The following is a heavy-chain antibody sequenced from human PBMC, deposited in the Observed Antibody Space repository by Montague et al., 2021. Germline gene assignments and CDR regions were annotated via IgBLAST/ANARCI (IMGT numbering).Heavy chain of an antibody. CDR1: GFTFRNSA. D-gene: IGHD1-1*01. CDR3: AKPIVPTGTWFFDF. Sequence: SLRLSCAASGFTFRNSAMNWVRQAPGKGLEWVASTSNDGTFKYYADSVKGRFTISRDDSMNTLYLQMNSLRPEDTAVYYCAKPIVPTGTWFFDFWGRGILVTVSS. CDR2: TSNDGTFK. V-gene: IGHV3-30*18. J-gene: IGHJ2*01.